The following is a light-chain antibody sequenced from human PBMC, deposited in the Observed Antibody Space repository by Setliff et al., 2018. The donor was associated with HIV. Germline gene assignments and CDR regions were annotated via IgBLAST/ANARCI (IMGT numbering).Light chain of an antibody. CDR3: SSYTSTNTPV. Sequence: QSVLTQPASVSGSPGQSITTACTGTSSDVGSYKYVSWYQQHPGKAPKLMIYDVSNRPSGVSNRFSGSKSGNTASLTISGLQAEDEADYYCSSYTSTNTPVFGGGTKVTVL. V-gene: IGLV2-14*03. CDR2: DVS. CDR1: SSDVGSYKY. J-gene: IGLJ3*02.